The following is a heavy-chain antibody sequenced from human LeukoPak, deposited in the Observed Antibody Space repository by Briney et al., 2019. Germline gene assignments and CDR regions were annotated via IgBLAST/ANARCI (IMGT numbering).Heavy chain of an antibody. Sequence: VASVKVSCKASGYTFTDYYMHWVRQAPGQGIEWMGWINPNSGGTNYAQKFQGRVTMTRDTSISTAYMELRRLRSDDTAVYYCARGYLYYYDVSGYPFDYWGQGTLVTVSS. CDR3: ARGYLYYYDVSGYPFDY. V-gene: IGHV1-2*02. D-gene: IGHD3-22*01. J-gene: IGHJ4*02. CDR1: GYTFTDYY. CDR2: INPNSGGT.